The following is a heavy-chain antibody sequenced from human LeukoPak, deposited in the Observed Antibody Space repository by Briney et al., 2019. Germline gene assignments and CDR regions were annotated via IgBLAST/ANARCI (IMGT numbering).Heavy chain of an antibody. CDR3: ARASRGHCSSTSCPPGVFDY. Sequence: SETLSLTCTVSGGSISSGSYYWSWIRPPAGKGLEWIERVYTSGSNNYNPSLKSRVTISVDTSKNQFSLKLSSVTAADTAVYYCARASRGHCSSTSCPPGVFDYWGQGTLVTVSS. J-gene: IGHJ4*02. V-gene: IGHV4-61*02. D-gene: IGHD2-2*01. CDR2: VYTSGSN. CDR1: GGSISSGSYY.